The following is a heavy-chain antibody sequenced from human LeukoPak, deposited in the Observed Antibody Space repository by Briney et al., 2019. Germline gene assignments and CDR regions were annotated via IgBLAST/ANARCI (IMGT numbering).Heavy chain of an antibody. Sequence: ASIKVSCQASGYSFTNYGFSWVRQAPGQGLEWMGWISTYSGNTNYPQQVQGRVTMTSDPSTSTVYMKLRSLRSDDTAVYCYARGYCRSTSCHEPPLYGMDVWGQGTTVTVS. CDR1: GYSFTNYG. CDR2: ISTYSGNT. J-gene: IGHJ6*02. V-gene: IGHV1-18*04. D-gene: IGHD2-2*01. CDR3: ARGYCRSTSCHEPPLYGMDV.